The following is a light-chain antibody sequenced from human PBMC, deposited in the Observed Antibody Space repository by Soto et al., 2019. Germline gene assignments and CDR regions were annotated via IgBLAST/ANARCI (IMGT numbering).Light chain of an antibody. J-gene: IGKJ4*01. CDR3: QQSYSTPLT. V-gene: IGKV1-39*01. CDR1: ESISDD. CDR2: AAS. Sequence: DIQMTQSPSSLSASVGDRVTITCRASESISDDLNWYQQKPGKAPKLLIYAASNLQSGVPARFSGSGSGTVYTLTIGSLQPEDFATYYCQQSYSTPLTFGGGTKVEIK.